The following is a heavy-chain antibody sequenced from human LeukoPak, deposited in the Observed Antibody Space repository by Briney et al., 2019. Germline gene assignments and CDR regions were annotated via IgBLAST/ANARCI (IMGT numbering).Heavy chain of an antibody. Sequence: GASVKVSCKASGYTFTSFDINWVRQAPGQGLEWMASMNPNNGNTAYARKFQGRLTMTRDTSIGTAYLELSALRSEDTAVYYCARLHWESGGIYFYYYMDAWGKGTTVTVSS. V-gene: IGHV1-8*01. D-gene: IGHD3-16*01. CDR1: GYTFTSFD. J-gene: IGHJ6*03. CDR2: MNPNNGNT. CDR3: ARLHWESGGIYFYYYMDA.